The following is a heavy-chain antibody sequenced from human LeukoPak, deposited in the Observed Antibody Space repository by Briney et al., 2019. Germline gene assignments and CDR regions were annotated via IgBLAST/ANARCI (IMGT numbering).Heavy chain of an antibody. CDR2: IRYDGSNK. D-gene: IGHD1-1*01. CDR1: GFTVSSNY. CDR3: AKDRVRILDY. Sequence: GGSLRLSCAASGFTVSSNYMSWVRQAPGKGLEWVAFIRYDGSNKYYADSVKGRFTISRDNSKNTLYLQMNSLRAEDTAVYYCAKDRVRILDYWGQGTLVTVSS. J-gene: IGHJ4*02. V-gene: IGHV3-30*02.